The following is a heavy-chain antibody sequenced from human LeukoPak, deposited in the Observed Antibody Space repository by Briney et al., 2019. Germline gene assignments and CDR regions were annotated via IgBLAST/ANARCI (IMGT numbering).Heavy chain of an antibody. CDR2: IYYSGST. Sequence: PSETLSLTCTVSGGSISSGGYYWSWIRQHPGKGLEWIGYIYYSGSTYYNPSLKSRVTTSVDTSKNQFSLKLSSVTAADTAVYYCARGVSFGCSSTSCPRGTDWFDPWGQGTLVTVSS. J-gene: IGHJ5*02. D-gene: IGHD2-2*01. CDR3: ARGVSFGCSSTSCPRGTDWFDP. CDR1: GGSISSGGYY. V-gene: IGHV4-31*03.